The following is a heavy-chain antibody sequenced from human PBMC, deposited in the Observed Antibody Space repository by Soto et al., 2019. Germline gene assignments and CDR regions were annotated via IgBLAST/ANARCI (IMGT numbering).Heavy chain of an antibody. CDR1: GGSIGSSKYY. D-gene: IGHD3-16*02. J-gene: IGHJ4*02. Sequence: QFQLQESGPGLVKPSETLSLTCTAAGGSIGSSKYYWGWIRQPPGRGLEWIGSIYYTGTTYYNPSLKSRVTISVDTSRTQFSLRLSSVTAADTAVYYCARQNRVGLGELSDFDSWGQGTLVIVSS. CDR2: IYYTGTT. V-gene: IGHV4-39*01. CDR3: ARQNRVGLGELSDFDS.